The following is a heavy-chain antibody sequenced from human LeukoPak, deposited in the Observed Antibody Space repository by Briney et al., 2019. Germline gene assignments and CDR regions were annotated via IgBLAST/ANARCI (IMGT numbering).Heavy chain of an antibody. Sequence: GESLKISCKGSGYSFTSYWIGWVRQMPGKGLEWMGIIYPGDSDTRYSPSFQGQVTIPADKSISTAYLQWSSLKASDTAMYYCARRSKLLTQGNWFDPWGQGTLVTVSS. J-gene: IGHJ5*02. D-gene: IGHD2-15*01. V-gene: IGHV5-51*01. CDR3: ARRSKLLTQGNWFDP. CDR1: GYSFTSYW. CDR2: IYPGDSDT.